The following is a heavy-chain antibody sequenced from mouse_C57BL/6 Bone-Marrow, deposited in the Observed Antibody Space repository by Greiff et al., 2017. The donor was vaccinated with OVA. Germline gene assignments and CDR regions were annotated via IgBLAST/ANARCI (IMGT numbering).Heavy chain of an antibody. CDR2: ISSGGDYI. CDR1: GFTFSSYA. J-gene: IGHJ2*01. D-gene: IGHD2-3*01. CDR3: TRDAPHDGYFSDY. Sequence: EVKLVESGEGLVKPGGSLKLSCAASGFTFSSYAMSWVRQTPEKRLEWVAYISSGGDYIYYADTVKGRFTISRDNARNTLYLQMSSLKSEDTAMYYCTRDAPHDGYFSDYWGQGTTLTVSS. V-gene: IGHV5-9-1*02.